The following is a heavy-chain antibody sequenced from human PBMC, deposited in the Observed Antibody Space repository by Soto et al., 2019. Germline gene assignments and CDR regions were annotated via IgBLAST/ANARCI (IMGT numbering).Heavy chain of an antibody. CDR1: GFTLSSYV. CDR2: SSYDGSNK. J-gene: IGHJ3*02. Sequence: QVQVVETGGGVVQPGRSLRLSCGASGFTLSSYVMHWVRQAPGKGLEWVAASSYDGSNKYYADSVKGRFTISRDNSQNTLFLQMNNVRGDDTAVYYCVRGVGTTDDAFDIWGQGTMVTVSS. V-gene: IGHV3-30-3*01. D-gene: IGHD1-26*01. CDR3: VRGVGTTDDAFDI.